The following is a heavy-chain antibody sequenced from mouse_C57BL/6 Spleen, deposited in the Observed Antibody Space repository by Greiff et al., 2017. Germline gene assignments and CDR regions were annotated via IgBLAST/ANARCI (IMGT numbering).Heavy chain of an antibody. CDR3: AGDYAMDY. Sequence: QVQLKESGAELVKPGASVKLSCKASGYTFTSYWMHWVKQRPGQGLEWIGMIHPNSGSTNYNEKFKSKATLTVDKSSSTAYMQLSSLTSEDSAVYYCAGDYAMDYWGQGTSVTVSS. V-gene: IGHV1-64*01. J-gene: IGHJ4*01. CDR1: GYTFTSYW. CDR2: IHPNSGST.